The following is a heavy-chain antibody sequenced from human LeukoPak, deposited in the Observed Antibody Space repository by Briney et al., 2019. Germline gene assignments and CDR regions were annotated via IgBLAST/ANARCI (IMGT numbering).Heavy chain of an antibody. CDR2: ISAYNGNT. D-gene: IGHD6-19*01. CDR3: ASEGPIAVAGTDAFDI. CDR1: GYTFTSYG. Sequence: ASVKVSCKASGYTFTSYGISWVRQAPGQGLEWMGWISAYNGNTNYAQKLQGRVTMTTDTSTSTAYMELRSLRSDDTAVYYCASEGPIAVAGTDAFDIWGQGTMVTVYS. V-gene: IGHV1-18*01. J-gene: IGHJ3*02.